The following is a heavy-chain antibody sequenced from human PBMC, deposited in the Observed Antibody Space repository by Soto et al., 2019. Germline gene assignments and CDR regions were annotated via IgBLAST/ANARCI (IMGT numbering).Heavy chain of an antibody. CDR2: INPNSGGT. V-gene: IGHV1-2*04. Sequence: PRASVKVSCKASGYTFTGYYMHWVRQAPGQGLEWMGWINPNSGGTNYAQKFQGWVTMTRDTSISTAYMELSRLRSDDTAVYYCARGPGYSNAPGDDAFDIWGQGTMVTVSS. CDR1: GYTFTGYY. CDR3: ARGPGYSNAPGDDAFDI. D-gene: IGHD6-13*01. J-gene: IGHJ3*02.